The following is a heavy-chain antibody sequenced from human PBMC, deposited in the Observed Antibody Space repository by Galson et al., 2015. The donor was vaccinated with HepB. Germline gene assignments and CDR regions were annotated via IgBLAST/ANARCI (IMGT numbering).Heavy chain of an antibody. CDR3: AKSVLEGGHWYFDI. CDR1: GFSFRTYR. V-gene: IGHV3-21*01. Sequence: SLRLSCAASGFSFRTYRITWVRQAPGKGLDWVSCISSTSTYIAYTDSVRGRFTISRDNAKSSVHLQMNDLRAEDTAVYFCAKSVLEGGHWYFDIWGRGTLVTVSS. D-gene: IGHD5/OR15-5a*01. J-gene: IGHJ2*01. CDR2: ISSTSTYI.